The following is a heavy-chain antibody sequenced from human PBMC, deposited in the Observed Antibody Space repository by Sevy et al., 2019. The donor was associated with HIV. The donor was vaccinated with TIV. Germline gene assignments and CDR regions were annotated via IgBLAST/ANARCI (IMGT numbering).Heavy chain of an antibody. Sequence: GGSLRLSCTVSGFIFNNKGMLWVRQAPGRGLEWVAAIFSDGTTKYYGDSVKGRFTISRDNSKNALFLQMNSLRVDDTALYYCARESGSDWYLDSWGQGTLVTVSS. CDR2: IFSDGTTK. D-gene: IGHD2-21*02. CDR3: ARESGSDWYLDS. V-gene: IGHV3-30*12. J-gene: IGHJ4*02. CDR1: GFIFNNKG.